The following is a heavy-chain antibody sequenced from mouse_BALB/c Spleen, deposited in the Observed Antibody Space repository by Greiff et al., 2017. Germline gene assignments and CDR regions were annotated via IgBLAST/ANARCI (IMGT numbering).Heavy chain of an antibody. CDR3: ARHAPSYYGKNAMDY. J-gene: IGHJ4*01. V-gene: IGHV5-6*01. D-gene: IGHD2-1*01. Sequence: EVQVVESGGDLVKPGGSLKLSCAASGFTFSSYGMSWVRQTPDKRLEWVATISSGGSYTYYPDSVKGRFTISRDNAKNTLYLQMSSLKSEDTAMYYCARHAPSYYGKNAMDYWGQGTSVTVSS. CDR2: ISSGGSYT. CDR1: GFTFSSYG.